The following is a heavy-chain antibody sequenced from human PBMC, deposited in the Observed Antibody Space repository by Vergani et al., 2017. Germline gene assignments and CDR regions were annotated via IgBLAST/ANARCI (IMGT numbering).Heavy chain of an antibody. D-gene: IGHD2-15*01. J-gene: IGHJ6*01. CDR1: GFTFDDYA. CDR3: AILGYCCGGSVRRNDNYGVDV. V-gene: IGHV3-43D*04. Sequence: EVQLVESGGGLVQPGRSLRLSCAASGFTFDDYAMHWVRQAPGKGLEWVSLISWDGGSTYYADSVKGRFTISRDNSKNSRYLQMNSLRAEDTALYYCAILGYCCGGSVRRNDNYGVDVWEQVTIITVSS. CDR2: ISWDGGST.